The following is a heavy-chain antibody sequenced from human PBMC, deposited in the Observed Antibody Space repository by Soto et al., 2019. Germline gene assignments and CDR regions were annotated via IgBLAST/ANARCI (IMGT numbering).Heavy chain of an antibody. CDR3: ARVIGGWYYFDY. CDR2: INAGNGNT. V-gene: IGHV1-3*01. Sequence: QVQLVQSGAEVKKPGASVKVSCKASGYTFTSYAMHWVRQAPGQRLEWMEWINAGNGNTKYSQKFQGRVTITRDTSASTAYMELSSLRSEDTAVYYCARVIGGWYYFDYWGQGTLVTVSS. CDR1: GYTFTSYA. J-gene: IGHJ4*02. D-gene: IGHD6-19*01.